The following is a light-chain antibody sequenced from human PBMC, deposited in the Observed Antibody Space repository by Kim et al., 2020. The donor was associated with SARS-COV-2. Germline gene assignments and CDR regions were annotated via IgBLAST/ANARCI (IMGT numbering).Light chain of an antibody. CDR1: RSISSW. V-gene: IGKV1-5*03. CDR2: KAS. CDR3: QQYNSYPYT. Sequence: SASVGDRVTITCRASRSISSWLAWYQQKPGKAPNLLIYKASTLESGVPSRFSGSGSGTEFTLTVSSLQPDDFATYYCQQYNSYPYTFGQGTKLEIK. J-gene: IGKJ2*01.